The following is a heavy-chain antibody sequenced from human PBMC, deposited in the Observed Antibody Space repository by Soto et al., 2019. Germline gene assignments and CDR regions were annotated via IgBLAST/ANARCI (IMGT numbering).Heavy chain of an antibody. CDR2: IIPIFGTA. V-gene: IGHV1-69*06. Sequence: SVKVSCKASGGTFSSYAISWVRQAPGQGLEWMGGIIPIFGTANYAQKFQGRVTITADKSTSTAYMELSSLRSEDTAVYYCARVDYGVRAFDIWGQGTMVTVSS. CDR1: GGTFSSYA. D-gene: IGHD4-17*01. J-gene: IGHJ3*02. CDR3: ARVDYGVRAFDI.